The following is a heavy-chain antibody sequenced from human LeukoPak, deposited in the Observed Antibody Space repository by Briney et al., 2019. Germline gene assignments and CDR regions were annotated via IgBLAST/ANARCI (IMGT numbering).Heavy chain of an antibody. J-gene: IGHJ4*02. D-gene: IGHD6-13*01. CDR3: ARKSRIAAAVTAGGIDY. V-gene: IGHV4-34*01. Sequence: PGGSLRLSCQASGVTFSDYYMSWIRQAPGKGLEWIGEINHSGSTNYNPSLKSRVTISVDTSKNQFSLKLSSVTAADTAVYYCARKSRIAAAVTAGGIDYWGQGTLVTVSS. CDR1: GVTFSDYY. CDR2: INHSGST.